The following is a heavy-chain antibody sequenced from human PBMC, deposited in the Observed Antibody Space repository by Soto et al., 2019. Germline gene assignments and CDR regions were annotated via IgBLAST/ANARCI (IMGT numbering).Heavy chain of an antibody. V-gene: IGHV1-18*04. CDR3: ARNRGYQLLTEFDY. CDR2: ISAYNGNT. CDR1: GYTFTSYG. Sequence: ASVKVSCKASGYTFTSYGISWVRQAPGQGLEWMGWISAYNGNTNYAQKLQGRVTMTTDTSTGTAYMELRSLRSDDTAVYYCARNRGYQLLTEFDYWGQGTLVTVSS. D-gene: IGHD2-2*01. J-gene: IGHJ4*02.